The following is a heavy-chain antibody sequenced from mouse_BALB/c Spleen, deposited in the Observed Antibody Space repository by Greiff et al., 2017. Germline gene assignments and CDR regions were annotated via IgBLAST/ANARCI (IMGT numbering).Heavy chain of an antibody. CDR3: ARYPDY. J-gene: IGHJ4*01. CDR2: ISSGSSTI. CDR1: GFTFSSFG. V-gene: IGHV5-17*02. Sequence: EVMLVESGGGLVQPGGSRKLSCAASGFTFSSFGMHWVRQAPEKGLEWVAYISSGSSTIYHADTVKGRFTISRDSPKNTLFLQMTSLRSEDTAMYYCARYPDYWGQGTSVTVSS.